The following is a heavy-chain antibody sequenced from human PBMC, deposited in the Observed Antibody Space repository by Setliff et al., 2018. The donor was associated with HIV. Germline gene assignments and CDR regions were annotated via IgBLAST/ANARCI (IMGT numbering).Heavy chain of an antibody. CDR3: ASESHSGSYPFDY. CDR1: GFTFSSYW. D-gene: IGHD1-26*01. V-gene: IGHV3-74*01. J-gene: IGHJ4*02. Sequence: GGSLRLSCAASGFTFSSYWMHWVRQAPGKGLVWVSRINTDGSSTNYADSVKGRFTISRDNAKNTLYLQMNSLRAEDTAVYYRASESHSGSYPFDYWGQGTLVTVSS. CDR2: INTDGSST.